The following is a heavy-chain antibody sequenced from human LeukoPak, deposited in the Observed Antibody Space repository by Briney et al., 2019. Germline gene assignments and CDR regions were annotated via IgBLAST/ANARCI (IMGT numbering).Heavy chain of an antibody. CDR2: IIPIFATA. J-gene: IGHJ5*02. D-gene: IGHD2-2*01. Sequence: SVKVSCKASGYSFTGNYMHWVRQAPGQGLEWMGGIIPIFATANYAQKFQGRVTITADESTSTAYMELSSLRSEDTAVYYCARNTPRYCTSTSCYDWFDPWGQGTLVTVSS. V-gene: IGHV1-69*13. CDR3: ARNTPRYCTSTSCYDWFDP. CDR1: GYSFTGNY.